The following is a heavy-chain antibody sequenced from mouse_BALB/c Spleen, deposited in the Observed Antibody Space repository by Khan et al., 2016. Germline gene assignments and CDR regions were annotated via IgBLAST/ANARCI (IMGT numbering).Heavy chain of an antibody. D-gene: IGHD1-2*01. V-gene: IGHV1-77*01. J-gene: IGHJ4*01. CDR2: IFPGSGST. CDR1: GYTFTDYY. Sequence: QVQLQQSGTELPRPGASVKLSCKASGYTFTDYYLHWVKQRTGQGLEWIGEIFPGSGSTYYNETFKGKASLTADTSYSTAYMQLSSLTSEDSAVYFCARSYYGYFAMDYWGHGASVTVSS. CDR3: ARSYYGYFAMDY.